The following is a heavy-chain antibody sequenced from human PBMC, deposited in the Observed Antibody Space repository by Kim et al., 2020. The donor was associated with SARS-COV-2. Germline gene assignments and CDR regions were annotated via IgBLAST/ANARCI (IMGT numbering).Heavy chain of an antibody. V-gene: IGHV1-2*06. J-gene: IGHJ4*02. Sequence: ASVKVSCKASGYTFTDYHIHWVRQAPGQGLEWMGRLSANSGGTNYAQRFQGRVTMTRDTSISTVYLEMTRLRSDDTAVYYCARSSLLDFVYWGQGTLVTV. D-gene: IGHD2-15*01. CDR1: GYTFTDYH. CDR2: LSANSGGT. CDR3: ARSSLLDFVY.